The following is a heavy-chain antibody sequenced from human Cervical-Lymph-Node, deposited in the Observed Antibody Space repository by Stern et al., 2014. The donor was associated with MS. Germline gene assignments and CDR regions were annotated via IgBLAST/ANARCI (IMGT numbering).Heavy chain of an antibody. CDR1: GYTFTSYG. V-gene: IGHV1-18*01. D-gene: IGHD2-15*01. CDR2: ISAYNGNT. CDR3: ARGLLGSENAFDI. J-gene: IGHJ3*02. Sequence: VQLGESGAEVKKPGASVKVSCKASGYTFTSYGISWGRQAPGQGLEWMGWISAYNGNTHYAQQLQARVTMTTDTSTSTAYMELRSLRSDDTAVYYCARGLLGSENAFDIWGQGTMVTVSS.